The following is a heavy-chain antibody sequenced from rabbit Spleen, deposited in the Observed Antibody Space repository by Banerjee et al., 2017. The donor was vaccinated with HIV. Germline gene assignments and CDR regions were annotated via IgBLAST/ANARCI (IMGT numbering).Heavy chain of an antibody. D-gene: IGHD1-1*01. J-gene: IGHJ6*01. Sequence: QSLEESGGDLVKPGASLTLTCTASGVSFSSDQYMCWVRQAPGKGLEWIACIDIGSSGFTYFASWAKGRFTISKTSSTTVTLQMTSLTAADTATYFCARDTSSSFSSYGMDLWGQGTLVTVS. CDR2: IDIGSSGFT. CDR3: ARDTSSSFSSYGMDL. V-gene: IGHV1S40*01. CDR1: GVSFSSDQY.